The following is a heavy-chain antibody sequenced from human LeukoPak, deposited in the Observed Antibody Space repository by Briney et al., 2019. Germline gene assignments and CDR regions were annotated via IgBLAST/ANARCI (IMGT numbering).Heavy chain of an antibody. CDR3: AFVTIDYYDTSGKGWFDP. D-gene: IGHD3-22*01. CDR1: GGTFSSYA. CDR2: ITPIFGTA. V-gene: IGHV1-69*05. J-gene: IGHJ5*02. Sequence: SVKVSCTASGGTFSSYAISWVRQAPGQGLEWMGGITPIFGTANYAQKFQGRVTITTDESTSTAYMELSSLRSEDTAVYYCAFVTIDYYDTSGKGWFDPWGQGTLVTVSS.